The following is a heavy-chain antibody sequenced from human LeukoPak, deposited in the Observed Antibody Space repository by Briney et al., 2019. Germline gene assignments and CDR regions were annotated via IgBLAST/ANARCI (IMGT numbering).Heavy chain of an antibody. CDR1: GYTFTSYG. V-gene: IGHV1-18*01. CDR3: ARDGEWELLGYYYYYYYMDV. D-gene: IGHD1-26*01. J-gene: IGHJ6*03. CDR2: ISAYNGNT. Sequence: ASVKVSCKASGYTFTSYGISWVRQAPGQGLEWMGWISAYNGNTNYAQKLQGRVTMTTDTSTSTAYMELRSLRSDDTAAYYCARDGEWELLGYYYYYYYMDVWGKGTTVTVSS.